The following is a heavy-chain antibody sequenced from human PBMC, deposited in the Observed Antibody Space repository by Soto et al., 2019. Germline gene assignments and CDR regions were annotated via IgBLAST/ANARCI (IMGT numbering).Heavy chain of an antibody. Sequence: QIQLQESGPGAVTPSQTLTLTCTVSGASVSSGGYYWGWIRQHPGKGLEWIGYIHYSGTTYYNPSLNSRVTIPLDTSNNQFSLGLNSVPAGDTAVYYCAREPGGGIRGVFYWGQGTLVTVSS. CDR2: IHYSGTT. D-gene: IGHD3-10*01. J-gene: IGHJ4*02. CDR1: GASVSSGGYY. CDR3: AREPGGGIRGVFY. V-gene: IGHV4-31*03.